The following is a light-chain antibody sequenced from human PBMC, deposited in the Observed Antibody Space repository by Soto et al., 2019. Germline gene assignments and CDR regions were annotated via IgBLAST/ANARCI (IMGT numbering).Light chain of an antibody. V-gene: IGLV1-44*01. CDR1: SSNIETNT. CDR2: NNN. J-gene: IGLJ2*01. CDR3: AVWDDSLSGMV. Sequence: QSVLTQPPSASGTPGQRVTISCSGSSSNIETNTVDWYQHLPGTAPKVLIFNNNQRPSGVPDRFSGSKSGTSASLAISGLQSEYEADYYCAVWDDSLSGMVFGGGTTLTVL.